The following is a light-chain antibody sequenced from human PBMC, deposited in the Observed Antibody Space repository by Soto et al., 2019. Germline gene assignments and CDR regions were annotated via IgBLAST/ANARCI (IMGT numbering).Light chain of an antibody. J-gene: IGKJ2*01. Sequence: DIQMTQSPSSLSASVGDRVTITCRASQSISSYLNWYQQKPGKAPKLLIYDASTLESGVPSRFSGSGSGTDFTLTISSLQPDDSATYYCQQSYSTSSYTFGQGTKVDIK. CDR3: QQSYSTSSYT. CDR1: QSISSY. V-gene: IGKV1-39*01. CDR2: DAS.